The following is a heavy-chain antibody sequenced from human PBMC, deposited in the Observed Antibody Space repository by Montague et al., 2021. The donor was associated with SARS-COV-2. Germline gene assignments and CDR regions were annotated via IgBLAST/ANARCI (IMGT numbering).Heavy chain of an antibody. J-gene: IGHJ6*02. Sequence: SETLSLTCTVSGGSISSYYWSWIRQPPGKGLEWIGEINHSGSTNYNPSLKSRVTISVDTSKNQFSLKLSSMTAADTAVYYCARGPHSSSWHYYYYYGMDVWGQGTTVTVSS. CDR3: ARGPHSSSWHYYYYYGMDV. CDR2: INHSGST. CDR1: GGSISSYY. V-gene: IGHV4-34*01. D-gene: IGHD6-13*01.